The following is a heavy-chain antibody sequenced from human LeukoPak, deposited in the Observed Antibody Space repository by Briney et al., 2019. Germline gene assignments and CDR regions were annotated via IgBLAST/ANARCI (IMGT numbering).Heavy chain of an antibody. CDR1: GGSISSGGYY. Sequence: PSQTLSLACTVSGGSISSGGYYWSWIRQHPGKGLEWIGYIYYSGSTYYNPSLKSRVTISVDTSKNQFSLKLSSVTAADTAVYYCARGAMGAGIDYWGQGTLVTVSS. D-gene: IGHD1-26*01. CDR3: ARGAMGAGIDY. J-gene: IGHJ4*02. CDR2: IYYSGST. V-gene: IGHV4-31*03.